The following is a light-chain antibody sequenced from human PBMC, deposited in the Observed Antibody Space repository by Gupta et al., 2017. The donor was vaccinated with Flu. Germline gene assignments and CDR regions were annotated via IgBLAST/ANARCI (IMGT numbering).Light chain of an antibody. CDR3: SSYTISGTLVV. CDR2: DVN. J-gene: IGLJ2*01. CDR1: SSDVGGYNH. Sequence: QSALTQPASVSGSPGQSITISCSGTSSDVGGYNHVSWYQHHPGKAPNLLIYDVNNRPSGTSHRFSGSKSGTTAALTIAGLQAEDEADYYCSSYTISGTLVVFGGGTKLTVL. V-gene: IGLV2-14*01.